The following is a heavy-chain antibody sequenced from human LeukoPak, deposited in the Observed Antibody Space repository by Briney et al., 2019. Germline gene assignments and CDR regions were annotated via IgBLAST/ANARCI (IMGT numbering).Heavy chain of an antibody. Sequence: SETLSLTCTVSGGSISSGGYYWSWIRQHPGKGLEWIGYIYYSGSTYYNPSLKSRVTISVDTSKNQFSLKLSSVTAADTAVYYCARGDCSSTSCYVMQTDAFDIWGQGTMVAVSS. CDR3: ARGDCSSTSCYVMQTDAFDI. CDR1: GGSISSGGYY. CDR2: IYYSGST. V-gene: IGHV4-31*03. J-gene: IGHJ3*02. D-gene: IGHD2-2*01.